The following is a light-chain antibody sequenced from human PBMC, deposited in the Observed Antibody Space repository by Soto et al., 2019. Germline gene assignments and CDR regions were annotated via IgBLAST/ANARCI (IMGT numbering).Light chain of an antibody. CDR2: SAS. V-gene: IGKV1-39*01. Sequence: DIQMTQSPSSLSASVGDRVTIVCRASESISDYLNWYQLKSGEAPKVLIYSASTLRSGVPSRFSGTGSGTEFTLTISSLQPEDGATYYCQQTFSHLLSFGGGTTVEIK. CDR1: ESISDY. J-gene: IGKJ4*01. CDR3: QQTFSHLLS.